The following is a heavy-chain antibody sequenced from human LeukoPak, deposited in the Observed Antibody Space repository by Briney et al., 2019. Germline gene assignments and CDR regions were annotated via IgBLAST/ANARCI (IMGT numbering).Heavy chain of an antibody. J-gene: IGHJ4*02. D-gene: IGHD3-22*01. CDR3: AKDLAYYYDSSGYYTPEY. V-gene: IGHV3-30*18. Sequence: GGSLRLSCAASGFTFSSYGMHWVRQAPGKGLEWVAVISYDGSNKYYADSVKGRFTISRDNSKNTLYLQMNSPRAEDTAVYYCAKDLAYYYDSSGYYTPEYWGQGTLVTVSS. CDR2: ISYDGSNK. CDR1: GFTFSSYG.